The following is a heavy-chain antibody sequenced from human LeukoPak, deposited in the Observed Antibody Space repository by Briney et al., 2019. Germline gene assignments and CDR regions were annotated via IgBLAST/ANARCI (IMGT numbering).Heavy chain of an antibody. V-gene: IGHV4-31*03. CDR1: GGSISSGGYY. Sequence: SETLSLTCTVSGGSISSGGYYWSWIRQHPGKGLEWIGYIYYSGSTYYNPSLKSRVTISVDTSKNQFSLKLSSVTAADTAVYYCARVSAECSSTSCYYRKFDYWGQGTLVTVSS. J-gene: IGHJ4*02. D-gene: IGHD2-2*01. CDR2: IYYSGST. CDR3: ARVSAECSSTSCYYRKFDY.